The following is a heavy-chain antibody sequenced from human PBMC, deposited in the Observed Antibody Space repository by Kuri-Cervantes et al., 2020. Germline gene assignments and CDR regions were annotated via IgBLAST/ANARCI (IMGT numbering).Heavy chain of an antibody. CDR3: ARGNKYCSVTSCHTSFDF. V-gene: IGHV3-66*02. CDR1: GFTFSSYW. D-gene: IGHD2-15*01. J-gene: IGHJ4*02. CDR2: MYSSGDT. Sequence: GGSLRLSCAASGFTFSSYWMHWVRQAPGKGLEWVSIMYSSGDTFYADSVKGRFTVSRDNSINTLYLQLSSLRPEDTAVYYCARGNKYCSVTSCHTSFDFWGQGALVTVSS.